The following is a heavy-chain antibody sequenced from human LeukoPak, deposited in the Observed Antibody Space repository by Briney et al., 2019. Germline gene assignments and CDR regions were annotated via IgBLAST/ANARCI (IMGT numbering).Heavy chain of an antibody. J-gene: IGHJ4*02. CDR2: IYYSGST. CDR1: GDSISTSNSY. Sequence: PSETLSLTCTVSGDSISTSNSYWGWIRQPPGKGLEWIGSIYYSGSTYYNPSLKSRVTISVDTSKNQFSLKLSSVTAADTAVYYCARGSVVRVTNYFDYWGQGTLVTVSS. D-gene: IGHD3-10*01. V-gene: IGHV4-39*07. CDR3: ARGSVVRVTNYFDY.